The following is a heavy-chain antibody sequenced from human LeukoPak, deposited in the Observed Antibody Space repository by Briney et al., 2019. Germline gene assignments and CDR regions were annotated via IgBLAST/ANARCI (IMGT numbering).Heavy chain of an antibody. CDR1: GGTFSSYA. D-gene: IGHD6-19*01. Sequence: ASVKVSCKASGGTFSSYAISWVRQAPGQGLEWMGRIIPILGIANYAQKFQGRVTITADKSTSTAYMELSSLRSEDTAVYCCAREPRIAVAGAKLFDYWGQGTLVTVSS. V-gene: IGHV1-69*04. CDR2: IIPILGIA. J-gene: IGHJ4*02. CDR3: AREPRIAVAGAKLFDY.